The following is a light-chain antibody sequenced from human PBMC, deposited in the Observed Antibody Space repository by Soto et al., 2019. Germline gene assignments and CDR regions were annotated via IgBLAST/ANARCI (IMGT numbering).Light chain of an antibody. J-gene: IGKJ2*01. V-gene: IGKV3-15*01. CDR2: PAS. Sequence: EIVMTQSPATLSVSPGERATLSCRASQSISTELARYQQKPGQPPRLLIYPASTRATSVPARFTGSGSGSEFTLTISGLQSEDFAVYYCQQGHNWPLTFGQGTRLEI. CDR1: QSISTE. CDR3: QQGHNWPLT.